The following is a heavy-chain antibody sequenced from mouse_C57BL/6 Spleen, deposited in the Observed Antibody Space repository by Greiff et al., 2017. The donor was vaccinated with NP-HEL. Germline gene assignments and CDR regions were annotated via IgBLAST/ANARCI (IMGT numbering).Heavy chain of an antibody. Sequence: EVKLMESEGGLVQPGSSMKLSCTASGFTFSDYYMAWVRQVPEKGLEWVANINYDGSSTYYLDSLKSRFIISRDNAKNILYLQMSSLKSEDTATYYCAREKWRYSNYDWYFDVWGTGTTVTVSS. CDR2: INYDGSST. V-gene: IGHV5-16*01. CDR1: GFTFSDYY. D-gene: IGHD2-5*01. J-gene: IGHJ1*03. CDR3: AREKWRYSNYDWYFDV.